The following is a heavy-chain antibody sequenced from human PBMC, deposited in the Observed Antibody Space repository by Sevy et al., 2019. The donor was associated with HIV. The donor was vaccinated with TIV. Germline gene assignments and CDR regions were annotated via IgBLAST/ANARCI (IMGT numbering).Heavy chain of an antibody. J-gene: IGHJ4*02. CDR1: GGAFSTYA. V-gene: IGHV1-69*13. CDR3: ARDLLSYSGYDIRSFDY. CDR2: IIPIFGTG. D-gene: IGHD5-12*01. Sequence: ASVKVSCKASGGAFSTYAINWVRQAPGQGLEWMGGIIPIFGTGNYAQKFQGRVTITADESTSTAYMELSSLRSEDTAVYYCARDLLSYSGYDIRSFDYWGQGTLVTVSS.